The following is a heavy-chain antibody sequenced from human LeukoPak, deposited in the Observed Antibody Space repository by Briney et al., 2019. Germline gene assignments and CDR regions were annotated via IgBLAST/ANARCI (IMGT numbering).Heavy chain of an antibody. J-gene: IGHJ4*02. CDR3: RKATSGPGSYHRAYFDY. CDR1: EFTFTSYA. D-gene: IGHD2-15*01. Sequence: PGGSLRLSCAASEFTFTSYAVNWVRQAPGKGLEWVSAISGSGGSTYYADSVKGRFTISRDNSKNTLYLQMNSLRAEDTAVYYCRKATSGPGSYHRAYFDYWGQGTLVTVSS. CDR2: ISGSGGST. V-gene: IGHV3-23*01.